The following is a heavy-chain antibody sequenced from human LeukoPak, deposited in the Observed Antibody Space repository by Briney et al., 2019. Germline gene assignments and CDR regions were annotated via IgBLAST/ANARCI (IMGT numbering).Heavy chain of an antibody. J-gene: IGHJ4*02. CDR1: GLSISSNF. V-gene: IGHV3-7*01. CDR2: IKQDGSEK. Sequence: GGSLRLSCAASGLSISSNFMSWVRQAPGKGLEWVAKIKQDGSEKYYVDSVKGRFTISRDNAKNSLYLQMNSLRAEDTAVYYCARPTGGDCYDYWGQGTLVTVSS. CDR3: ARPTGGDCYDY. D-gene: IGHD2-21*01.